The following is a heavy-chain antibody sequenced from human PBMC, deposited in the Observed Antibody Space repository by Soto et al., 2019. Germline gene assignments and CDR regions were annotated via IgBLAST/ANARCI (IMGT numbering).Heavy chain of an antibody. CDR1: CGSISSSSYY. J-gene: IGHJ5*02. CDR3: ARHRQDDFWSGYINWFDP. V-gene: IGHV4-39*01. Sequence: LSLTCTVSCGSISSSSYYWGWIRQPPGKGLEWIGSIYYSGSTYYNPSLKSRVTISVDTSKNQFSLKLSSVTAADTAVYYCARHRQDDFWSGYINWFDPWGQGTLVTVPQ. D-gene: IGHD3-3*01. CDR2: IYYSGST.